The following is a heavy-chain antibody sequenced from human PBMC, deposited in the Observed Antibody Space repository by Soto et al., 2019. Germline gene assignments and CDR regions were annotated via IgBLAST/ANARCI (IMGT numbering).Heavy chain of an antibody. J-gene: IGHJ4*02. CDR3: AREPERVFDY. CDR2: IAYDGRNK. CDR1: GFTISSYA. D-gene: IGHD1-1*01. V-gene: IGHV3-30*04. Sequence: QVQLGESGGGVVQPGRSLRLSCAASGFTISSYAMHWVRQAPGKGLEWVAVIAYDGRNKYYADSVKGRFTISRDNSKNTLYLQMNSLRIEDTAVYYCAREPERVFDYWGQGTLVTVSS.